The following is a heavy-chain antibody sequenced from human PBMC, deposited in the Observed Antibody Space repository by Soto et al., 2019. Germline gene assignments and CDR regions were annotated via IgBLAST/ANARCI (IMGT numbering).Heavy chain of an antibody. CDR3: ARVKNYCSSTSCTGFDP. Sequence: QVQLVQSGAEVTKPGSSVKVSCKASGGTFSSYAISWVRQAPGQGLEWMGGIIPIFGTANYAQKFQGRVTITADESTSTAYMELSSLRSDDTAVYYCARVKNYCSSTSCTGFDPWGQGTLVTVSS. V-gene: IGHV1-69*01. CDR2: IIPIFGTA. CDR1: GGTFSSYA. J-gene: IGHJ5*02. D-gene: IGHD2-2*01.